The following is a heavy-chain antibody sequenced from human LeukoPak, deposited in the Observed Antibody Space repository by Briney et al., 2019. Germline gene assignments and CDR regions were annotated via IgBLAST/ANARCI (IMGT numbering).Heavy chain of an antibody. CDR1: GYTFSGYY. V-gene: IGHV1-2*02. Sequence: ASVKVSCKASGYTFSGYYIHWVRQAPGHGLEWMGWINPNSGGTNYAQKFQGRVTLTRDTSINTAYMELSRLRSDDTAVYYCARVLRYYDILSKPFDYWGQGTLVTVSS. CDR3: ARVLRYYDILSKPFDY. D-gene: IGHD3-9*01. J-gene: IGHJ4*02. CDR2: INPNSGGT.